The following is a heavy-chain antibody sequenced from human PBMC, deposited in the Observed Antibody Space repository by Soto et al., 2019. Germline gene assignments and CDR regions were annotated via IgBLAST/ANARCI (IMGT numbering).Heavy chain of an antibody. D-gene: IGHD6-6*01. J-gene: IGHJ4*02. CDR1: GYTFTSYY. CDR2: INPSGGST. CDR3: ARDFSDVAARDY. V-gene: IGHV1-46*01. Sequence: ASVKVSCKASGYTFTSYYMHWGRQAPGQGLEWMGIINPSGGSTSYAQKFQGRVTMTRDTSTSTVYMELSSLRSEDTAVYYCARDFSDVAARDYWGQGTLVTVSS.